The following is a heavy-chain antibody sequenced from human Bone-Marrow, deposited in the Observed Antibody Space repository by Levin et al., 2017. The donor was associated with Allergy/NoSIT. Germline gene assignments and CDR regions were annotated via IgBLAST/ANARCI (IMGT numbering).Heavy chain of an antibody. CDR3: ARGRGDVVKVTAIPDY. CDR1: GYTFTNYD. D-gene: IGHD2-21*02. CDR2: MNPNIGNF. V-gene: IGHV1-8*01. J-gene: IGHJ4*02. Sequence: VASVKVSCKASGYTFTNYDINWVRQAPGQGLEWMGWMNPNIGNFGYAQRFQGRVTMTSDTSISTAYLELSSLRSEDTAVYYCARGRGDVVKVTAIPDYWGQGTLVTVSS.